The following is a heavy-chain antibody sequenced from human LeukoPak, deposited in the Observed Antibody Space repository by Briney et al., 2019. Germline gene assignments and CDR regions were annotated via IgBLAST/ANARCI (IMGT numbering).Heavy chain of an antibody. Sequence: GGSLRLSCAASGLTFSSHGMHWVRQAPVKGLEWVALIWYDGSKTYCADSVKGRFTISRDNSKNTLYLQMNSLRAEDTAVYYCARLYGDYIDYWGQGTLVTVSS. CDR1: GLTFSSHG. J-gene: IGHJ4*02. D-gene: IGHD4-17*01. CDR2: IWYDGSKT. CDR3: ARLYGDYIDY. V-gene: IGHV3-33*01.